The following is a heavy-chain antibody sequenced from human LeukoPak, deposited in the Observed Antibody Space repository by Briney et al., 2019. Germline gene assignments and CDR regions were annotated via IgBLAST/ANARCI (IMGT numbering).Heavy chain of an antibody. D-gene: IGHD2-15*01. CDR1: GGSISSHD. CDR2: LYTTGTT. J-gene: IGHJ4*02. CDR3: ARAPAAPFDY. V-gene: IGHV4-4*07. Sequence: PSETLSLACTVSGGSISSHDWSWIRRPAGKGLEWIGRLYTTGTTDYNPSLKSRVTMSVDTSKNQFFLKLSSVTAADTAVYYCARAPAAPFDYWGQGTLVTVSS.